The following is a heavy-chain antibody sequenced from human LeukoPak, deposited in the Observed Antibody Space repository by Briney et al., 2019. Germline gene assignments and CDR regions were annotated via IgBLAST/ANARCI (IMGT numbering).Heavy chain of an antibody. D-gene: IGHD5-12*01. CDR1: GGTFSSYT. CDR2: IIPILGIA. Sequence: SVKVSCKASGGTFSSYTISWVRQAPGQGLEWMGRIIPILGIANYAQKFQGRVTITADKSTSTAYMELSSLRSEDTAVYYCARGLGYSGYDFDYWGQGTLVTVSS. J-gene: IGHJ4*02. V-gene: IGHV1-69*02. CDR3: ARGLGYSGYDFDY.